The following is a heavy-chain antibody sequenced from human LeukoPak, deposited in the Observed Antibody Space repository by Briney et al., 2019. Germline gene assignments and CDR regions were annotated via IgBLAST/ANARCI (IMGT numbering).Heavy chain of an antibody. CDR3: ARAVGGDGSGSL. CDR1: GDSISTYY. Sequence: SQTLSLTCTVSGDSISTYYWSWIRQPPGKGLEWIGYVYYRVASDYNPSLKSRVTMSVDMSTRQISLKLSSVTAADTAVYYCARAVGGDGSGSLWGPGTLVTVSS. V-gene: IGHV4-59*01. CDR2: VYYRVAS. J-gene: IGHJ4*02. D-gene: IGHD3-10*01.